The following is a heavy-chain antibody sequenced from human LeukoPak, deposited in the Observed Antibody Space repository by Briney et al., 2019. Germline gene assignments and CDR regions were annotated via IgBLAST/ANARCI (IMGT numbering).Heavy chain of an antibody. Sequence: ASVKVSCKASGYTFTGYYMHWVRQAPPEELEWMGWINPKNGATNYAQKFQGRVTMTRDTSISTAYMGLSRLRSDDTAVYYCARDPANTYYYDPWGQGTLVTVSS. J-gene: IGHJ4*02. D-gene: IGHD3-22*01. CDR3: ARDPANTYYYDP. V-gene: IGHV1-2*02. CDR2: INPKNGAT. CDR1: GYTFTGYY.